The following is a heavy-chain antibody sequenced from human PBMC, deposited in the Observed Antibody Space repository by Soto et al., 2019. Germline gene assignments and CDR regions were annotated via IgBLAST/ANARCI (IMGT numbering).Heavy chain of an antibody. CDR3: ARGIEWLVGGMDV. D-gene: IGHD3-3*01. J-gene: IGHJ6*02. CDR1: GFTFTSHT. V-gene: IGHV3-21*01. Sequence: EVQLVESGGGLVKPGGSLRLSCAASGFTFTSHTINWVRQAPGKGLEWVSSVSSSSTYIYYADSVKGRFTISRDNAKKSVYLEMSSLSAEDTAVYYCARGIEWLVGGMDVWGQGTTVTVSS. CDR2: VSSSSTYI.